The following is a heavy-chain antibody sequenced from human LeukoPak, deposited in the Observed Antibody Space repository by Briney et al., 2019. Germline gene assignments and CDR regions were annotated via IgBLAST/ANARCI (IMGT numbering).Heavy chain of an antibody. CDR2: INPSGGST. CDR3: ASQYSSSAYNWFDP. D-gene: IGHD6-6*01. CDR1: GYTFTSYY. V-gene: IGHV1-46*01. J-gene: IGHJ5*02. Sequence: ASVKVSCKASGYTFTSYYMHWVRQAPGQGLEWMGIINPSGGSTSYAQKFQSRVTMTRDTSISTAYMELSRLRSDDTAVYYCASQYSSSAYNWFDPWGQGTLVTVSS.